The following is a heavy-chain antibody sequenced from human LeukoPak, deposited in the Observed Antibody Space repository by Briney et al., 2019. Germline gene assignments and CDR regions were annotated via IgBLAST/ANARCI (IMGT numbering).Heavy chain of an antibody. J-gene: IGHJ6*03. Sequence: ASVTVSCKASGGTFSIYAINWVRQAPGQGLEWMGWMNPNSGNTGYAQKFQGRVTMTRNTSISTAYMELSSLRSEDTAVYYCARGCKYYDFWSGSYYYYMDVWGKGTTVTVSS. CDR3: ARGCKYYDFWSGSYYYYMDV. V-gene: IGHV1-8*02. CDR2: MNPNSGNT. CDR1: GGTFSIYA. D-gene: IGHD3-3*01.